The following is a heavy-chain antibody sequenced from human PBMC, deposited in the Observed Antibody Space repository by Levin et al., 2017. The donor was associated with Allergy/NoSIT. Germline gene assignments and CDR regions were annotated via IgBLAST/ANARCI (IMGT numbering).Heavy chain of an antibody. J-gene: IGHJ4*02. CDR2: INAGNGNT. V-gene: IGHV1-3*01. D-gene: IGHD6-6*01. CDR3: ARDPISSPRLFDY. CDR1: GYTFTSYA. Sequence: GASVKVSCKASGYTFTSYAMHWVRQAPGQRLEWMGWINAGNGNTKYSQKFQGRVTITRDTSASTAYMELSSLRSEDTAVYYCARDPISSPRLFDYWGQGTLVTVSS.